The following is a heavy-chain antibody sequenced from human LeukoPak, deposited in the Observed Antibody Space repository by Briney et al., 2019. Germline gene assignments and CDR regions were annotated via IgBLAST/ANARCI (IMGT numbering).Heavy chain of an antibody. CDR2: ISWNSGSI. D-gene: IGHD5-18*01. CDR3: AKSGIQPTYY. Sequence: GGSLRLSCAASGITFDDYAMHWVRQAPGKGLEWVSGISWNSGSIGYVDSVKGRFTTSRDNSKNTLYLQMNSLRAEDTAVYYCAKSGIQPTYYWGQGTLVTVSS. V-gene: IGHV3-9*01. CDR1: GITFDDYA. J-gene: IGHJ4*02.